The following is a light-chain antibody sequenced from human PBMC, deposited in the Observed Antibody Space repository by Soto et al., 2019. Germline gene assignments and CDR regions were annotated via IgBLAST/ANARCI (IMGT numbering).Light chain of an antibody. J-gene: IGLJ1*01. CDR3: SSHTSGSTRV. CDR2: EVT. V-gene: IGLV2-14*01. Sequence: QSALTQPASVSGSPGRSIAISCTGTSSDVGGYDYVSWYQQHPDKAPKLMIYEVTKRPSGVSNRFSGSKSGNTASLTISGLQPEDEADYYCSSHTSGSTRVFGSGTKVTLL. CDR1: SSDVGGYDY.